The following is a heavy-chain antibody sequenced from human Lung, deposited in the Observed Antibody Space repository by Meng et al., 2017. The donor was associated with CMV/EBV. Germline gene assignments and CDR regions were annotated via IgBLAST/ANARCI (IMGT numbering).Heavy chain of an antibody. J-gene: IGHJ4*02. CDR3: ARGAYYFDTSGLFDY. V-gene: IGHV4-34*01. Sequence: SQTXXLTCAVYGGSFSGYYWSWIRQPPGEGLEWIGEINHSGDTNYNPSLKSRVTISVDTSKNQFSLKLSSVTAADTAVYYCARGAYYFDTSGLFDYWGRGTLVTVSS. CDR1: GGSFSGYY. D-gene: IGHD3-22*01. CDR2: INHSGDT.